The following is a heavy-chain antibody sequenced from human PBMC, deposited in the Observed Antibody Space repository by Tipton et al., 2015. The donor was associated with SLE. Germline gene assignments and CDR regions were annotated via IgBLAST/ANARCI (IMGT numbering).Heavy chain of an antibody. CDR2: ISGSGSGT. CDR1: GFSVTSYE. V-gene: IGHV3-23*01. CDR3: ARATSDTRASRFHP. J-gene: IGHJ5*02. Sequence: SLRLSCEVSGFSVTSYEMDWVRQAPGRGLECVSGISGSGSGTSYADSVKGRFSISRDSSKNTLYLQMNSLRAEDTAVYYCARATSDTRASRFHPWGPGTLVTVSS. D-gene: IGHD2-15*01.